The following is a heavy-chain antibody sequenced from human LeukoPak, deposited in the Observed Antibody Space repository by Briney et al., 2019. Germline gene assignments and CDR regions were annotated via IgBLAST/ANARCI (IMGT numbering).Heavy chain of an antibody. CDR1: GFIFSHYG. D-gene: IGHD4-11*01. J-gene: IGHJ4*01. CDR2: IWSDGSNR. CDR3: ARDAQRGFDYSNSLKY. Sequence: GSLRLSCAASGFIFSHYGMHWVRPAPGKGLEWVAVIWSDGSNRFYAGSVKGRFTISRDNSQNTVFLQMNSLRAEDTAMYYCARDAQRGFDYSNSLKYWGHGTLVTVS. V-gene: IGHV3-30*12.